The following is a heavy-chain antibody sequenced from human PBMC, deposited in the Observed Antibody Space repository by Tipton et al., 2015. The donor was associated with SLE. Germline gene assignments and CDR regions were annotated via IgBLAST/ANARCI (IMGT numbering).Heavy chain of an antibody. CDR3: AERGGGY. CDR1: GGPFSGYQ. V-gene: IGHV4-34*01. Sequence: TLSLTCAVYGGPFSGYQWIWIRQPPGKGLTWIGDINHGGSTNYNPSLESRLTISVDTSKNQFSLKLYSVTAADTAVYYCAERGGGYWGQGTLVTVSS. D-gene: IGHD2-15*01. CDR2: INHGGST. J-gene: IGHJ4*02.